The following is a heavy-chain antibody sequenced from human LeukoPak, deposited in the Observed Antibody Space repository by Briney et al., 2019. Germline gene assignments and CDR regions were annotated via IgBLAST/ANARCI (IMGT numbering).Heavy chain of an antibody. CDR2: ISGSGGST. D-gene: IGHD3-22*01. V-gene: IGHV3-23*01. CDR3: AKDPVGYYYDSSGYLPHFDY. J-gene: IGHJ4*02. CDR1: GFTFSSYA. Sequence: GGSLRLSXAASGFTFSSYAMSWVRQAPGKGLEWVSAISGSGGSTYYADSVKGRFTISRDNSKNTLYLQMNSLRAEDTAVYYCAKDPVGYYYDSSGYLPHFDYWGQGTLVTVSS.